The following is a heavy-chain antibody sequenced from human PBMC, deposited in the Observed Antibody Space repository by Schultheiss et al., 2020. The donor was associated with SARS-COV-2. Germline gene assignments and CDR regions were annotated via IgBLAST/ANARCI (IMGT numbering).Heavy chain of an antibody. CDR1: GFTFSSYE. CDR2: IKQDGSEK. Sequence: GESLKISCAASGFTFSSYEMSWVRQAPGKGLEWVANIKQDGSEKYYVDSVKGRFTISRDNAKNSLYLQMNSLRAEDTAVYYCARISYYDFSWGQGTLVTVSS. J-gene: IGHJ4*02. V-gene: IGHV3-7*03. D-gene: IGHD3-3*01. CDR3: ARISYYDFS.